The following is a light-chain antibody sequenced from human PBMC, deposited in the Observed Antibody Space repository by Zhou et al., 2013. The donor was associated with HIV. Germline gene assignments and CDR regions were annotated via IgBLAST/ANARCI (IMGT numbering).Light chain of an antibody. J-gene: IGKJ2*01. Sequence: EIVLTQSPGTLSVCRPGERATLSCRASQSVSSSSLAWYQQKPGQAPRLVMYGAATRATGIPDRFSGSGSGTDFTLTISRLETEDFAVYYCQVFDSSLVTFGQGTKLEIK. CDR3: QVFDSSLVT. V-gene: IGKV3-20*01. CDR1: QSVSSSS. CDR2: GAA.